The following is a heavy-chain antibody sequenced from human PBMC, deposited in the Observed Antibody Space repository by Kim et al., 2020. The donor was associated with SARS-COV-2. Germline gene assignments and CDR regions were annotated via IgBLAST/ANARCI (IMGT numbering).Heavy chain of an antibody. D-gene: IGHD2-2*01. J-gene: IGHJ6*02. CDR1: GFTFTDAW. CDR3: TTDKIVVVPAPTRTYGVDV. V-gene: IGHV3-15*01. Sequence: GGSLRLSCAASGFTFTDAWMNWVRQAPGKGLEWVGRIKRKTDDGPTDYAAPVEGRFTISRDDSKNMLYLQMNSLKSEDTAIYYCTTDKIVVVPAPTRTYGVDVWGQGTTVTVSS. CDR2: IKRKTDDGPT.